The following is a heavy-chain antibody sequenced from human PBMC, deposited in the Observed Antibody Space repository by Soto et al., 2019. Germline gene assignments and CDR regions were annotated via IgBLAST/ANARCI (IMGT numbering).Heavy chain of an antibody. Sequence: SENFSCKASGHSFTTYFMHWVRQAPGQGLEWMGVINPTGVSTTYAQKFRGRVTMTKDTSTGTVYMELNSLRSEDTAVYYCAREVAPDLLLGYFSGGICFSDHRGRG. V-gene: IGHV1-46*01. CDR2: INPTGVST. CDR3: AREVAPDLLLGYFSGGICFSDH. D-gene: IGHD2-15*01. J-gene: IGHJ2*01. CDR1: GHSFTTYF.